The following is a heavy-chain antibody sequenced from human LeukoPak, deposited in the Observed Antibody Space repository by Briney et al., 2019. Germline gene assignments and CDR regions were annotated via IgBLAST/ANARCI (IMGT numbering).Heavy chain of an antibody. J-gene: IGHJ4*02. V-gene: IGHV1-2*02. D-gene: IGHD2-21*02. CDR3: AREGTYCDGGDCYSFDL. Sequence: ASVQVSCKASGYTFTANYLQWVRQAPGLGPEWLGWMHVGNGNTRYAPKYQGRVTLTRDTSINTAYMELSSLTSDDTAVYYCAREGTYCDGGDCYSFDLWGQGTLVTVSS. CDR1: GYTFTANY. CDR2: MHVGNGNT.